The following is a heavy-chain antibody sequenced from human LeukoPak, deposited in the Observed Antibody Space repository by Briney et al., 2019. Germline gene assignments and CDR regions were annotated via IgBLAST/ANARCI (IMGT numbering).Heavy chain of an antibody. Sequence: SETLSLTCTVSGGSISSYYWSWIRQPPGKGVEWIGYIYYSGSTKYNPSLKSRVTMSVDTSKNQFSLKLTSVTAADTAVYYCARWSDGSSAYYGPWGQGTLVTVSS. D-gene: IGHD3-22*01. CDR3: ARWSDGSSAYYGP. CDR1: GGSISSYY. V-gene: IGHV4-59*01. CDR2: IYYSGST. J-gene: IGHJ5*02.